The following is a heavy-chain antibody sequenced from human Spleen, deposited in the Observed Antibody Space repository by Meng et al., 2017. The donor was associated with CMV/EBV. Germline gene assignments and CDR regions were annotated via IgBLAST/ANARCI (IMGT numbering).Heavy chain of an antibody. CDR2: INGDGSDT. J-gene: IGHJ4*02. CDR3: AREGPNSGWYVDY. D-gene: IGHD6-19*01. Sequence: GESLKISCAASGYTFKNFWMHWVRQTPGKGLVWVSRINGDGSDTNYADSVKGRFTVSRDSADNTLYLQMNSLRGEDTAVYYCAREGPNSGWYVDYWGQGILVTVSS. CDR1: GYTFKNFW. V-gene: IGHV3-74*01.